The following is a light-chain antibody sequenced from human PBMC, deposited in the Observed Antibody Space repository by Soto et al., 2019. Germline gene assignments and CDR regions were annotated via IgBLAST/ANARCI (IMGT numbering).Light chain of an antibody. Sequence: QSALTQPPSASGSPGQSVTISCTGTSSDVGAYNYVSWYQQHPGKAPKLMIYEVSKRPSGVPDRFSGSKSGNTASLPVSGLQAEDEADYYCSSNAGSIEIFGTGTKLTVL. CDR3: SSNAGSIEI. J-gene: IGLJ1*01. CDR1: SSDVGAYNY. CDR2: EVS. V-gene: IGLV2-8*01.